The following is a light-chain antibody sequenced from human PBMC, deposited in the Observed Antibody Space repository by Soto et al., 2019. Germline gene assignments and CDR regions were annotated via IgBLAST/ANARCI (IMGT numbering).Light chain of an antibody. CDR3: VLYMGGGVSL. J-gene: IGLJ3*02. CDR2: STN. Sequence: QTVVTQEPSFSVSLGGTVTLTCGLSSGSVSPSYFPSWSQQTPGQTPRTLIYSTNTRSSGVPDRFSGSILGNKAALTITGGEADDASDYYCVLYMGGGVSLFGGGTKLTV. V-gene: IGLV8-61*01. CDR1: SGSVSPSYF.